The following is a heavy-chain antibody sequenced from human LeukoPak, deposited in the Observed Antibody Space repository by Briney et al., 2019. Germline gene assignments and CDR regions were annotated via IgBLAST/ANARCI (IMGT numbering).Heavy chain of an antibody. CDR2: ISTSSSTI. CDR1: GFTFSSYS. V-gene: IGHV3-48*02. D-gene: IGHD6-19*01. J-gene: IGHJ4*02. CDR3: ARDYRSSSGWTVDY. Sequence: PGGSLRLSWAASGFTFSSYSMNWVRQAPGKGLEWVSYISTSSSTIYYADSVKGRFTISRDNAKNSLYLQMNSLRDEDTAVYYCARDYRSSSGWTVDYWGQGTLVTVSS.